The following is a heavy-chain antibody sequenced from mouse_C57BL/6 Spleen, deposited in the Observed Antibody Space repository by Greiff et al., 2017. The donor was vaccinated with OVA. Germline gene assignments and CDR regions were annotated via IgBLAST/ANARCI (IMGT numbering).Heavy chain of an antibody. V-gene: IGHV5-17*01. Sequence: EVHLVESGGGLVKPGGSLKLSCAASGFTFSDYGMHWVRQAPEKGLEWVAYISSGSSTIYYADTVKGRFTISRDNAKNTLFLQMTSLRSEDTAMYYCARAGYDDYYAMDYWGQGTSVTVSS. CDR2: ISSGSSTI. D-gene: IGHD2-2*01. J-gene: IGHJ4*01. CDR3: ARAGYDDYYAMDY. CDR1: GFTFSDYG.